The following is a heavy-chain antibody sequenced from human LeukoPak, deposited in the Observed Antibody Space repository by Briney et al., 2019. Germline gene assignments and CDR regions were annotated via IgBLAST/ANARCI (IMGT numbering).Heavy chain of an antibody. V-gene: IGHV3-23*01. J-gene: IGHJ4*02. Sequence: PGGPLRLSCAASGFTFTNYGMSWVRQAPGKGLEWVSAISGSGGSTDYGDSVKGRFTISRDNSKNTLYLRMNSLRAEDTAVYYCAKDLDSSTWSIDYWGQGTLVTVSS. CDR1: GFTFTNYG. CDR2: ISGSGGST. CDR3: AKDLDSSTWSIDY. D-gene: IGHD6-13*01.